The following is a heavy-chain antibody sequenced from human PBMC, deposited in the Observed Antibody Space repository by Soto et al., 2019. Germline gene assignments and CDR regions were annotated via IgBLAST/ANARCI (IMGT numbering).Heavy chain of an antibody. J-gene: IGHJ3*02. D-gene: IGHD4-17*01. CDR1: GGSFSGYY. V-gene: IGHV4-34*01. Sequence: QVQLQQWGAGLLKPSETLSLTCAVYGGSFSGYYWSWIRQPPGKGLEWIGEINHSGSTNYNPSLKSRVTISADTSKNQFSLKLSSVTAADTAVYYCAAPTVTTARDAFDIWGQGTMVTVSS. CDR3: AAPTVTTARDAFDI. CDR2: INHSGST.